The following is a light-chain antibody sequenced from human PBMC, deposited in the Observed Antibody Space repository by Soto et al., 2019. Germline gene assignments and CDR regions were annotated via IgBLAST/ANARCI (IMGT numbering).Light chain of an antibody. J-gene: IGLJ1*01. CDR2: DVS. V-gene: IGLV2-11*01. CDR1: SSDVNDYKF. CDR3: CSYAGTYSYV. Sequence: QSVLTQPRSVSGSPGQSVTISCTGTSSDVNDYKFVSWYQQHPGKAPKLMIFDVSERPSGVPDRFSASKSGNTASLSISGLQAEDEADYYCCSYAGTYSYVFGSVTKLTVL.